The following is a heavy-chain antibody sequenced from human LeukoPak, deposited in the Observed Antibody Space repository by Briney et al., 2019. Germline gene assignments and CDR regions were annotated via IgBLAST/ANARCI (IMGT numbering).Heavy chain of an antibody. CDR2: ISGSGGRT. CDR3: AKDRGSIAVAGTFVDY. J-gene: IGHJ4*02. Sequence: GGPLRLPCAPSGLTFSSYAMRWVRQAPGKRLEWGSAISGSGGRTYYADSVKGRLTISRDNSKNTLYLQMNSLRAEDTAVYYCAKDRGSIAVAGTFVDYWGQGTLVTVSS. D-gene: IGHD6-19*01. CDR1: GLTFSSYA. V-gene: IGHV3-23*01.